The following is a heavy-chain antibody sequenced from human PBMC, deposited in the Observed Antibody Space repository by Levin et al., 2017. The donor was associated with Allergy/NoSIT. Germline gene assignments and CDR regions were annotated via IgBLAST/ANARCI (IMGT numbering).Heavy chain of an antibody. D-gene: IGHD5-18*01. V-gene: IGHV1-2*02. Sequence: ASVKVSCKASGYTFTGYSMHWVRQAPGQGLEWMGWINPNSGGTNYAQKFQGRVTMTRGTSISTAYMELSRLRSDDTAVYYCARALRYSYGPELRYGMDVWGQGTTVTVSS. CDR1: GYTFTGYS. J-gene: IGHJ6*02. CDR2: INPNSGGT. CDR3: ARALRYSYGPELRYGMDV.